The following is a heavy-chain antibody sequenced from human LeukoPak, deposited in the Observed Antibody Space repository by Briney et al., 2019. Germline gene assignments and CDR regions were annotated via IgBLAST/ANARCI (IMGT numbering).Heavy chain of an antibody. Sequence: SETLTLTCAVSGGSISSDNWWSWVRQAPGKGLEWIGEIYHSGATNFNPSLQSRVTISVDKTRNEVSLKVTSVTAADTAMYYCARDGRTFYDSSRYFHRSDHWGQGTLVTVSA. CDR3: ARDGRTFYDSSRYFHRSDH. CDR2: IYHSGAT. J-gene: IGHJ4*02. CDR1: GGSISSDNW. D-gene: IGHD3-22*01. V-gene: IGHV4-4*02.